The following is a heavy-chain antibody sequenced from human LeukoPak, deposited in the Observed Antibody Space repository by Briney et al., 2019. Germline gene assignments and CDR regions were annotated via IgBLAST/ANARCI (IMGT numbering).Heavy chain of an antibody. V-gene: IGHV4-38-2*02. CDR3: VREGAVPGIDP. J-gene: IGHJ5*02. CDR1: GYSITSGFS. CDR2: MSYSGST. D-gene: IGHD3-16*01. Sequence: PSETLSLTCAVSGYSITSGFSWGWIRQPPEKGLEWIAGMSYSGSTNYQSILQSRLTISRDTSNNEFSLRLTPVTAADTAVYYCVREGAVPGIDPWGQGTLVTVSS.